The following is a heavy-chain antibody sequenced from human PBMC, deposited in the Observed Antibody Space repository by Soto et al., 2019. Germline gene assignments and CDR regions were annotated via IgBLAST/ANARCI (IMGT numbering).Heavy chain of an antibody. CDR3: ARFRSGSYLYYYGMDV. D-gene: IGHD3-10*01. CDR1: GYSFTSYC. Sequence: GESLKISCKGSGYSFTSYCIAWVRQMPGKGLECMGIIYPGDSDTRYSPSFQGQVTISADKSISTAYLQWSSLKASDTAMYYCARFRSGSYLYYYGMDVWGQGTKVTVSS. V-gene: IGHV5-51*01. J-gene: IGHJ6*02. CDR2: IYPGDSDT.